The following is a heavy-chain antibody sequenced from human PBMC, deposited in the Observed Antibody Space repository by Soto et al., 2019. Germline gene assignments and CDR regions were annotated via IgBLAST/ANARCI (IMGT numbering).Heavy chain of an antibody. V-gene: IGHV4-39*01. CDR1: GGSISSSSYY. D-gene: IGHD3-10*01. CDR2: IYYSGST. J-gene: IGHJ4*02. CDR3: ARPGNYGSGSYPYYLDY. Sequence: SETLSLTCTVSGGSISSSSYYWGWIRQPPGKGLEWIGSIYYSGSTYYNPSLKSRVTISVDTSKNQFSLKLSSVTAADTAVYYCARPGNYGSGSYPYYLDYWGQGTLVTSPQ.